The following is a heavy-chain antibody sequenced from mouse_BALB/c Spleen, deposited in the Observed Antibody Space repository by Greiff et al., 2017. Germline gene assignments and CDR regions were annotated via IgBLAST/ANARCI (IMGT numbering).Heavy chain of an antibody. CDR3: ARAYYYGSSYFDY. V-gene: IGHV3-2*02. D-gene: IGHD1-1*01. Sequence: EVKLVESGPGLVKPSQSLSLTCTVTGYSITSDYAWNWIRQFPGNKLEWMGYISYSGSTSYNPSLKSRISITRDTSKNQFFLQLNSVTTEDTATYYCARAYYYGSSYFDYWGQGTTLTVSS. CDR1: GYSITSDYA. J-gene: IGHJ2*01. CDR2: ISYSGST.